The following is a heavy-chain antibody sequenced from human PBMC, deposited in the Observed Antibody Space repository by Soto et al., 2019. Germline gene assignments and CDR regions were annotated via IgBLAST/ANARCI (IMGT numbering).Heavy chain of an antibody. V-gene: IGHV3-30*18. D-gene: IGHD3-22*01. CDR3: AKVYYDSSGCWNEGSDY. CDR2: ISYDGSNK. CDR1: GFTFSSYG. J-gene: IGHJ4*02. Sequence: QVQLVESGGGVVQPGRSLRLSCAASGFTFSSYGMHWVRQPPGKGLEWVAVISYDGSNKYYADSVKGRFTISRDNSRNTLYLQMNSLRAEDTAVYCCAKVYYDSSGCWNEGSDYWGQGTLVTVSS.